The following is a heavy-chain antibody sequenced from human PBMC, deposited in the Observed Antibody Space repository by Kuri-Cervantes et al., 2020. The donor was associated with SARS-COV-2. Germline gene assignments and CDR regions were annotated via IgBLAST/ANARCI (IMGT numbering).Heavy chain of an antibody. J-gene: IGHJ4*02. V-gene: IGHV1-46*01. CDR1: GYTFSDHY. CDR3: VVGFFSSRKWDY. Sequence: ASVKVSCKAFGYTFSDHYMYWVRQAPGQGLEWMGIINPSGSGTRYTQRFQDRISMTRDTSTSTVYKELSSLTSEDTAVYYCVVGFFSSRKWDYWGQGTLVTVSS. CDR2: INPSGSGT. D-gene: IGHD2-15*01.